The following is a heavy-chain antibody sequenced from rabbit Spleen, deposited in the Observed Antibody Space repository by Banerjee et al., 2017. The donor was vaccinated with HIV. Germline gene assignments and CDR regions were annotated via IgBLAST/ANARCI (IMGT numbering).Heavy chain of an antibody. V-gene: IGHV1S45*01. J-gene: IGHJ6*01. Sequence: QQQLEESGGGLVKPGGTLTLTCTVSGFSFSNNWICWVRQAPGKGLEWISCIAGSSSGFTYSATWAKGRFTISKTSSTTVTLQMTSLTAADTATYFCARDTGSSFSSYGMDLWGQGTLVTVS. CDR3: ARDTGSSFSSYGMDL. CDR1: GFSFSNNW. D-gene: IGHD8-1*01. CDR2: IAGSSSGFT.